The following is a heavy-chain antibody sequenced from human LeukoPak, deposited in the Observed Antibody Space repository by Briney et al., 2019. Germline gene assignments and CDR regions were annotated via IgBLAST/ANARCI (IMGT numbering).Heavy chain of an antibody. CDR2: IYSGGTT. V-gene: IGHV3-53*01. D-gene: IGHD3-22*01. CDR1: GINVSSNY. J-gene: IGHJ6*03. CDR3: ARGTRRFYSDSSGFAGDYYYYYMDV. Sequence: PGGSLRLSCAVSGINVSSNYMSWVRQAPGKGLEWVSVIYSGGTTYYADSVKGRFTIYRDNSKNTLYLQMNGLRAEDTAVYYCARGTRRFYSDSSGFAGDYYYYYMDVWGKGTTVIVSS.